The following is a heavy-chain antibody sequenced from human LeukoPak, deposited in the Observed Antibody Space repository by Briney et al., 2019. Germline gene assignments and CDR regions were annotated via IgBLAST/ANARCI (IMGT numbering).Heavy chain of an antibody. CDR1: GFTFSDYY. J-gene: IGHJ5*02. D-gene: IGHD3-22*01. CDR2: ISSSGSTI. Sequence: GGSLRLSCAASGFTFSDYYMSWIRQAPGKGLERVSYISSSGSTIYYADPVKGRFTISRDNAKNSLYLQMNSLRAEDTAVYYCARDYYDSSGYYWFDPWGQGTLVTVSS. V-gene: IGHV3-11*01. CDR3: ARDYYDSSGYYWFDP.